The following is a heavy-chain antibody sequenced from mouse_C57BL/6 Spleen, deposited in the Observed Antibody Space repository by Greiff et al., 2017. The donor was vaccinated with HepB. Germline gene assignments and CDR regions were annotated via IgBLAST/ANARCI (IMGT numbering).Heavy chain of an antibody. CDR2: IDPETGGT. V-gene: IGHV1-15*01. D-gene: IGHD1-1*01. J-gene: IGHJ2*01. CDR3: TRKGTTVVALDY. Sequence: VHLVESGAELVRPGASVTLSCKASGYTFTDYEMHWVKQTPVHGLEWIGAIDPETGGTAYNQKFKGKAILTADKSSSTAYMELRSLTSEDSAVYYCTRKGTTVVALDYWGQGTTLTVSS. CDR1: GYTFTDYE.